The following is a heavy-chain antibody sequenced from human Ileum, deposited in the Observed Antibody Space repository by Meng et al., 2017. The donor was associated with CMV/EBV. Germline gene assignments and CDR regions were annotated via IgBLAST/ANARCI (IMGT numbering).Heavy chain of an antibody. V-gene: IGHV3-7*03. Sequence: GGSLRLSCAASGFTFSNFWMNWVRQAPGKGLEWVANIKHDGSATYYVDSVKGRFTISRDNSKNTLYLQLNTLRAEDTAVYYCAKGGVYSSSWGDYWGQGTLVTVSS. CDR1: GFTFSNFW. CDR3: AKGGVYSSSWGDY. CDR2: IKHDGSAT. J-gene: IGHJ4*02. D-gene: IGHD6-13*01.